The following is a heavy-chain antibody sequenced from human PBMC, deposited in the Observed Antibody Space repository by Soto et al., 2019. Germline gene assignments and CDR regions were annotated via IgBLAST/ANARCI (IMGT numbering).Heavy chain of an antibody. CDR1: GFTFSSYG. D-gene: IGHD2-2*01. J-gene: IGHJ4*02. Sequence: GGSLRLSCAASGFTFSSYGMSWVRQAPGKGLEWVSVVSGSGGSTYYADSVKGRFTISRDNSKNTLYLQMNSLRAEDTAVYYCAKRASISLKYFDYWGQGTLVTVSS. CDR2: VSGSGGST. V-gene: IGHV3-23*01. CDR3: AKRASISLKYFDY.